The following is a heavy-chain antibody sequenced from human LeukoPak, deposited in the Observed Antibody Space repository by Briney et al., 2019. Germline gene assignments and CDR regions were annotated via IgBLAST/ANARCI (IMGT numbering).Heavy chain of an antibody. V-gene: IGHV3-23*01. Sequence: GGSLRLSCVGSEFTFRNYGMSWVRQAPGKGLECVAGIGGSGDSIYYADSVKGRFTISRDNVKNLLYLQMNSLRAEDTAVYYCARVQRGIAVALDYWGQGTLATVSS. J-gene: IGHJ4*02. CDR3: ARVQRGIAVALDY. CDR2: IGGSGDSI. CDR1: EFTFRNYG. D-gene: IGHD6-19*01.